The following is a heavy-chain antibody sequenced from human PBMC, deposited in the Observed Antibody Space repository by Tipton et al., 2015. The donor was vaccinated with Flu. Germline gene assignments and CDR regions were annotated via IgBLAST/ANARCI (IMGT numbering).Heavy chain of an antibody. V-gene: IGHV4-39*07. CDR3: ARDRKVNGFWTGYEWYGMNV. CDR2: IHYSGKT. Sequence: TLSLTCTVSGGSISSASDYWGWVRQTPGKGLEWIGNIHYSGKTYYNMPLKSRVTISVDTSNNQFSLKLTSVTAADTGLYYCARDRKVNGFWTGYEWYGMNVCGQGTTVTVSS. D-gene: IGHD3/OR15-3a*01. CDR1: GGSISSASDY. J-gene: IGHJ6*02.